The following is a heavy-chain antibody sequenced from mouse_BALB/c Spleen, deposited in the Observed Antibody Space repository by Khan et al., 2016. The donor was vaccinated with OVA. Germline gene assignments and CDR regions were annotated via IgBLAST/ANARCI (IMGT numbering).Heavy chain of an antibody. D-gene: IGHD2-12*01. V-gene: IGHV5-15*02. CDR2: ISNLAYSI. J-gene: IGHJ4*01. CDR3: ARDRAIYYRGAMDY. Sequence: EVELVESGGGLVQPGGSRKLSCAASGFTFSDYGMAWVRQAPGKGPEWVAFISNLAYSIYYADTVTGRFTISRENVKNTLYLEMSSLRSEDTAMYYCARDRAIYYRGAMDYWGQGTSVTVSS. CDR1: GFTFSDYG.